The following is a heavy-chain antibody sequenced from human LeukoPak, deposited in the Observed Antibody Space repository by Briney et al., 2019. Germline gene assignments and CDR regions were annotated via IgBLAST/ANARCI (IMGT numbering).Heavy chain of an antibody. Sequence: GGSLRLSCAASGFTFSSYGMHWVRQAPGKGLEWVAVISYDGSNKYYADSVKGRFTISRDNSKNTLYLQMNSLRAEDTAVYYCAKDETYNWNFADHWGQGTLVTVSS. J-gene: IGHJ4*02. CDR1: GFTFSSYG. D-gene: IGHD1-7*01. CDR3: AKDETYNWNFADH. CDR2: ISYDGSNK. V-gene: IGHV3-30*18.